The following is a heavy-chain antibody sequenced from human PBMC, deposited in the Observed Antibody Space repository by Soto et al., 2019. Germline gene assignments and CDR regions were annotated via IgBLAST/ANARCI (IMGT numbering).Heavy chain of an antibody. CDR3: ARCRYGISTSGYLDY. CDR1: GFTFSSYW. D-gene: IGHD2-2*01. J-gene: IGHJ4*02. V-gene: IGHV3-7*01. Sequence: EVQLVESGGGLVQPGGSLRLSCAASGFTFSSYWMSWVRQAPGKGLEWVANIKQDGSEKYYVDSVKGRFTIARDNAKNSLYLQMNRLRAADKGVYYCARCRYGISTSGYLDYWGQGTLVTVSS. CDR2: IKQDGSEK.